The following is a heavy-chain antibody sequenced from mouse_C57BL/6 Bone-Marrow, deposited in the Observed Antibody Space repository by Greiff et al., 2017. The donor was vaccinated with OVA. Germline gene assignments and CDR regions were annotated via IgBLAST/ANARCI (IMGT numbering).Heavy chain of an antibody. CDR3: AREEAMDY. J-gene: IGHJ4*01. CDR1: GYTFTSYW. V-gene: IGHV1-50*01. Sequence: VQLQQSGAELVKPGASVKLSCKASGYTFTSYWMPWVKQRPGQGLEWIGEIDPSDSYTNYNQKFKGKATLTVDTSSSTAYMQLSSLTSEDSAVYYCAREEAMDYWGQGTSVTVSS. CDR2: IDPSDSYT.